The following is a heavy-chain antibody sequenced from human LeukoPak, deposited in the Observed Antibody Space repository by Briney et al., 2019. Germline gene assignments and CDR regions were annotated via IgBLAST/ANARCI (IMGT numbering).Heavy chain of an antibody. V-gene: IGHV4-38-2*01. CDR1: GYSISSGDY. CDR2: IYHSGST. CDR3: ARSRGDSYGTMDY. D-gene: IGHD5-18*01. J-gene: IGHJ4*02. Sequence: SETLSLTCAVSGYSISSGDYCGCIRQPPGRRLQGIGSIYHSGSTYYNQSLKSRLTILVDESKNQLSLLLSSVTAADTAVYYFARSRGDSYGTMDYWGQGTLVTVSS.